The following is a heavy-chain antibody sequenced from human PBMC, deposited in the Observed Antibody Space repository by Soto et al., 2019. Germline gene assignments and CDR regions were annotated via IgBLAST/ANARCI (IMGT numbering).Heavy chain of an antibody. J-gene: IGHJ3*02. CDR1: CYTFTNYG. CDR3: ARGAGMGASTTFAFDI. CDR2: ISAYNGNT. V-gene: IGHV1-18*01. Sequence: ASVKVSCKASCYTFTNYGISWVRQAPGQGLEWMGWISAYNGNTNYAQNLQGRVTMTTDTSTSTAYMELRSLRSDDTAVYYCARGAGMGASTTFAFDIWGQGTLVTVSS. D-gene: IGHD1-26*01.